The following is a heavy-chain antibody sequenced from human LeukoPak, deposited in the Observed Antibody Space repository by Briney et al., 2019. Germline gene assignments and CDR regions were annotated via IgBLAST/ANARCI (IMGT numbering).Heavy chain of an antibody. Sequence: PSETLSLTCTVSGYSISSDYYWDWIRQPPGKGLEWIGYIYYSGSTYYNPSLKSRVTISVDTSKNQISLKLNSVNAADTAVYYCARRSWYVDYWGQGILVTVSS. J-gene: IGHJ4*02. CDR2: IYYSGST. CDR3: ARRSWYVDY. V-gene: IGHV4-38-2*02. D-gene: IGHD1-26*01. CDR1: GYSISSDYY.